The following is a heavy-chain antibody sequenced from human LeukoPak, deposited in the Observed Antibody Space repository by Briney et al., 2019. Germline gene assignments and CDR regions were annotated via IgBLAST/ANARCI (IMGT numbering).Heavy chain of an antibody. D-gene: IGHD3-22*01. CDR3: ARDQYYDSKGWFDP. CDR2: INAYIGNT. J-gene: IGHJ5*02. CDR1: GYTFNSHG. Sequence: ASVKVSCKPSGYTFNSHGISGVRQAPGQGLEWMGWINAYIGNTNYAQKLQGRVTMTTDTSTSTAYMELRSLRSDDTAVYYCARDQYYDSKGWFDPWGQGTLVTVSS. V-gene: IGHV1-18*01.